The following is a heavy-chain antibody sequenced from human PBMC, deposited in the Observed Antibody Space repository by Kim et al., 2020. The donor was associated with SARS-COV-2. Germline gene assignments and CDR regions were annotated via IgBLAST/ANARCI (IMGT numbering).Heavy chain of an antibody. CDR1: GFTFSSYA. D-gene: IGHD2-15*01. Sequence: LSLTCAASGFTFSSYAMSWVRQAPGKGLEWVSAISGSGGSTYYADSVKGRFTISRDNSKNTLYLQMNSLRAEDTAVYYCAKDRGGLIDYWGQGTLVTVSS. J-gene: IGHJ4*02. CDR3: AKDRGGLIDY. CDR2: ISGSGGST. V-gene: IGHV3-23*01.